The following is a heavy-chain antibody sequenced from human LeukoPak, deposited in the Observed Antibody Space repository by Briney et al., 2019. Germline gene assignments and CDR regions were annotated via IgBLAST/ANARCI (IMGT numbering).Heavy chain of an antibody. CDR3: AKDSVDSSSYFDY. D-gene: IGHD6-6*01. J-gene: IGHJ4*02. CDR1: GFTLSSNS. Sequence: GGSLRLSCTVSGFTLSSNSMSWVRQAPGKGLEGVSFIYSDNTHYSDSVKRRFTISRDNSKNTLYLQMNSLRAEDTAVYYCAKDSVDSSSYFDYWGQGTLVTVSS. V-gene: IGHV3-66*03. CDR2: IYSDNT.